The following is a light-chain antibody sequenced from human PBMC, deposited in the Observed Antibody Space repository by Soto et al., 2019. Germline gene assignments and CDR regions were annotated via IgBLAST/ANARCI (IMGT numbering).Light chain of an antibody. Sequence: DVQMTRSPSTLSASVGDRVTIACRASQSIGNWLAWYQQKPGKAPKLXIYDASSLESGVPSRFSGSGSGTEFTLTISSLQPDDFATYYCQQYDTYSRTFGQGTKVDIK. J-gene: IGKJ1*01. CDR2: DAS. CDR1: QSIGNW. V-gene: IGKV1-5*01. CDR3: QQYDTYSRT.